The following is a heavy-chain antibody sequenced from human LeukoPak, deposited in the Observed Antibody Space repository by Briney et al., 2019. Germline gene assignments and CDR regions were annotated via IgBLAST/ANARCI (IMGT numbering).Heavy chain of an antibody. D-gene: IGHD2-15*01. Sequence: PGGSPRLSCAASGSTFSSYAMSWVRQAPGKGLEWVSAISGSGGSTYNADSVKGRFTISRDNSKNTLYLQMNSLRAEDTAVYYCAKDRTVVLSGGYFDYWGQGTLVAVSS. J-gene: IGHJ4*02. CDR2: ISGSGGST. CDR3: AKDRTVVLSGGYFDY. CDR1: GSTFSSYA. V-gene: IGHV3-23*01.